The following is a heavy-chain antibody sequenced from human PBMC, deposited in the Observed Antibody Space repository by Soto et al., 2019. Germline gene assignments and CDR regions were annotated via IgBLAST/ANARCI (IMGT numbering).Heavy chain of an antibody. J-gene: IGHJ4*02. V-gene: IGHV3-13*04. CDR1: GFTFSSYD. D-gene: IGHD3-22*01. CDR3: ARAIGPTPFDY. CDR2: IGTAGDT. Sequence: PGGSLRLSCSASGFTFSSYDMHWVRQGPGKGLEWVSAIGTAGDTSYAGSVKGRFTISRENAKNSLYLQMNSLRAGDTAIYFCARAIGPTPFDYWGQGTLVTVSS.